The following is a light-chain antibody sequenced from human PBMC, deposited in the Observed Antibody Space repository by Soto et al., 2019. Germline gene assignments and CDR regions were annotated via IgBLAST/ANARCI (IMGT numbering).Light chain of an antibody. CDR2: GAK. J-gene: IGKJ1*01. CDR1: QAISNY. V-gene: IGKV1-39*01. CDR3: QQSYSTPT. Sequence: DIQMTQSPSTLSASVGDRVTITCRASQAISNYLNWYQQRPGKAPNLLIFGAKTLQSGVPSRFSGSGSGTDFTLTISSLQPEDFATYYCQQSYSTPTFGQGTKVDI.